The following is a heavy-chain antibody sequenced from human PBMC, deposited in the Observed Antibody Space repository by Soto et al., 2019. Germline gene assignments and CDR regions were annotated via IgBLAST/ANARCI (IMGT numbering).Heavy chain of an antibody. J-gene: IGHJ4*02. D-gene: IGHD6-13*01. CDR3: AMVRAGKIDY. CDR1: GFTFSSYW. CDR2: INSDGSST. Sequence: EVQLVESGGGFVQPGGSLRLSCAASGFTFSSYWMHWVRQAPGKGLVWVSRINSDGSSTSYADSVKGRFTISRDNAKNTLYLQMNSLSAEDTTVYYCAMVRAGKIDYWGQGTLVTVSS. V-gene: IGHV3-74*01.